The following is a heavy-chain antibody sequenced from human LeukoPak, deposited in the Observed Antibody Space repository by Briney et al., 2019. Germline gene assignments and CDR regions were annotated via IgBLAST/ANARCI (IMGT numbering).Heavy chain of an antibody. J-gene: IGHJ4*02. CDR1: DFTSSSYG. CDR2: ICLDGGNK. CDR3: ARDRTGYDILTGYYNVPDY. Sequence: GGPLGFSFEAPDFTSSSYGFHWVRRPPAKGREWVQVICLDGGNKYYADSVKGRFTISRDNSKNTLYLQMNSLRAEDTAVYYCARDRTGYDILTGYYNVPDYWGQGTLVTVSS. V-gene: IGHV3-33*01. D-gene: IGHD3-9*01.